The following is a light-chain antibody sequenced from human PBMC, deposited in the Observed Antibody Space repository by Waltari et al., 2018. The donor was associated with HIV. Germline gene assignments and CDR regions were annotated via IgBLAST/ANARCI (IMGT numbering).Light chain of an antibody. V-gene: IGLV1-51*01. CDR1: SSNLGNDY. CDR3: GTWDRSLGGGV. CDR2: DND. J-gene: IGLJ3*02. Sequence: QSVLTQPPSVSAAPGQKVAISCSVSSSNLGNDYVSWYQPVPGSAPKLLIYDNDKRPSGTPDRFSGSKSGTSATLDITGLQTGDGADYYCGTWDRSLGGGVFGGGTKLTVL.